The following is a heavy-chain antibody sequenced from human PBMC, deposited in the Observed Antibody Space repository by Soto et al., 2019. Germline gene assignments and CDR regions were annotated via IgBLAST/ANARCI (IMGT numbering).Heavy chain of an antibody. J-gene: IGHJ3*02. Sequence: GGSLRLSCAASGFTFSSYSMNWVRQAPGKGLEWVSSISSSSSYIYYADSVKGRFTISRDNAKNSLYLQMNSLRAEDTAVYYCARVLTYYYDSSAPEGAFDIWGQGTMVT. CDR2: ISSSSSYI. D-gene: IGHD3-22*01. CDR1: GFTFSSYS. CDR3: ARVLTYYYDSSAPEGAFDI. V-gene: IGHV3-21*01.